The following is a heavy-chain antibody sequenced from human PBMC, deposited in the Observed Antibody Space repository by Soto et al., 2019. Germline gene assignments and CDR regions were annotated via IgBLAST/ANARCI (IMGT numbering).Heavy chain of an antibody. J-gene: IGHJ6*04. CDR2: IIPIPGTA. Sequence: QVQLVQSGAEVKKPGSSVKVSCKASGGTFGSYAISWVRQAPGQGLEWMGGIIPIPGTANYAQKFQGRVTIAADESTSTAYMELSSLRSEDTAVYYWARAQGSSTSLEIYYYYYYGMDVWGKGTKVTVSS. V-gene: IGHV1-69*01. CDR1: GGTFGSYA. CDR3: ARAQGSSTSLEIYYYYYYGMDV. D-gene: IGHD2-2*01.